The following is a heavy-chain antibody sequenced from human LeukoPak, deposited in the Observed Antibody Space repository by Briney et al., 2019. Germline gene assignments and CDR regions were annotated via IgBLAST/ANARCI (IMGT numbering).Heavy chain of an antibody. J-gene: IGHJ4*02. V-gene: IGHV3-48*03. CDR3: ARDGHIVVVTPLDY. D-gene: IGHD2-21*02. CDR2: ISSSGSTI. Sequence: GESLRLSCAASGFTFSSYEMNWVRQAPGKGLEWVSYISSSGSTIYYADSVKGRFTISRDNAKNSLYLQMNSLRAEDTAVYYCARDGHIVVVTPLDYWGQGTLVTVSS. CDR1: GFTFSSYE.